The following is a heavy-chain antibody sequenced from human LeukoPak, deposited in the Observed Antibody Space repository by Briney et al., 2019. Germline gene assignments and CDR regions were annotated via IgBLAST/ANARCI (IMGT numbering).Heavy chain of an antibody. CDR3: ARSSVFDY. CDR1: GGSISSGGYY. D-gene: IGHD6-6*01. CDR2: IYHSGST. Sequence: SETLSLTCTVSGGSISSGGYYWSWIRQPPGKGLEWIGYIYHSGSTYYNPSLKSRVTTSVDRSKNQFSLKLSSVTAADTAVYYCARSSVFDYWGQGTLVTVSS. J-gene: IGHJ4*02. V-gene: IGHV4-30-2*01.